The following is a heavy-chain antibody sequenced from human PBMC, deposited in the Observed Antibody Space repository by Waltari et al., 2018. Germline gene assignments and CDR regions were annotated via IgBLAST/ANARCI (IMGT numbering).Heavy chain of an antibody. D-gene: IGHD2-21*01. CDR3: AKGGNGGATGYYWYYGLDV. V-gene: IGHV3-23*01. CDR2: ISGSGSSI. J-gene: IGHJ6*02. Sequence: EEQLLESGGGLVQPGQSLRLSCAASGFTFNNYAMSWVRQAPGKGLGWVSVISGSGSSIYYGDSVKGRFTISRDSSKSTLYLQMNNLRAEDTAVYFCAKGGNGGATGYYWYYGLDVWGQGTTVTVSS. CDR1: GFTFNNYA.